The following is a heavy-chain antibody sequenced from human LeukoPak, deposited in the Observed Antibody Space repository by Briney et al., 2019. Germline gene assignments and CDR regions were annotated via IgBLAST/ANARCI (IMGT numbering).Heavy chain of an antibody. CDR3: ARARLTVTGAFDI. D-gene: IGHD4-17*01. CDR2: INHSGST. V-gene: IGHV4-34*01. Sequence: SETLSLTCAVYGGSLSGYYWSWFRQPPGKGLEWIGEINHSGSTNYNPSLKSRVTISVDTSKNQFSLKLSSVTAADTAVYYCARARLTVTGAFDIWGQGTMVTVSS. CDR1: GGSLSGYY. J-gene: IGHJ3*02.